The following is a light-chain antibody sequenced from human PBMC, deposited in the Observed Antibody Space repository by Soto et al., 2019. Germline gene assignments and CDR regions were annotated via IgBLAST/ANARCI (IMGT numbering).Light chain of an antibody. Sequence: EVVLTQSPAILSLSLGERATLSCRASRSIDNSLAWYQHRPGQAPMLLIYGASRRATGIPDRFSGSGSGTDFTLTISRLEPEDFAVYYCQQYGSSLWTFGQGTKVDI. CDR1: RSIDNS. CDR2: GAS. J-gene: IGKJ1*01. CDR3: QQYGSSLWT. V-gene: IGKV3-20*01.